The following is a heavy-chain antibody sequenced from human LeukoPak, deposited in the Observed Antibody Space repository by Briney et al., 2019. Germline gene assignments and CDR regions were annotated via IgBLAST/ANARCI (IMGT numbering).Heavy chain of an antibody. Sequence: SVKVSCKASGGTFSSYAISWVRQAPGQGLEWMGGIIPIFGTANYAQKFQGRVTITADKSTSTAYMELSSLRSEDTAVYYCARDAGDRHAFDIWGQGTMVIVSS. CDR2: IIPIFGTA. V-gene: IGHV1-69*06. CDR1: GGTFSSYA. CDR3: ARDAGDRHAFDI. D-gene: IGHD1-26*01. J-gene: IGHJ3*02.